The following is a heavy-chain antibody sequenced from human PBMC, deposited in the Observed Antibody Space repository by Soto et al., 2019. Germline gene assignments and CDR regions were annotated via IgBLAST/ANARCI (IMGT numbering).Heavy chain of an antibody. D-gene: IGHD6-6*01. Sequence: GSLRLSCAASGFTFSSYAMSWVRQAPGKGLEWVSALSGSGDSTYYADSVKGRFTISRDNSKNTLYLQMNSLRAEDTAVYYCAKDLTYSSSTDFDYWGQGTLVTVSS. CDR1: GFTFSSYA. V-gene: IGHV3-23*01. CDR2: LSGSGDST. J-gene: IGHJ4*02. CDR3: AKDLTYSSSTDFDY.